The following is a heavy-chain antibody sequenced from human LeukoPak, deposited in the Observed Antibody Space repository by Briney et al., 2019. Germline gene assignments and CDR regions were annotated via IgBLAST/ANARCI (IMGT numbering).Heavy chain of an antibody. Sequence: GGSLRLSCAASGFTFTSHWMHWVRQGPGKGLVWVSQINTDGSIAFYADSVKGRFTISRDNAKNTLYLQMNSLRAEDTAIYYCAGDRTPDTLDYWGQGTPVTVSS. V-gene: IGHV3-74*01. J-gene: IGHJ4*02. D-gene: IGHD2-15*01. CDR1: GFTFTSHW. CDR2: INTDGSIA. CDR3: AGDRTPDTLDY.